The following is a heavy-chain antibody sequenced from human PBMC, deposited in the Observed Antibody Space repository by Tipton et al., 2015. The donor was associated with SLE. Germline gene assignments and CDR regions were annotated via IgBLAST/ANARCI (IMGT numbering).Heavy chain of an antibody. V-gene: IGHV4-39*07. D-gene: IGHD2-2*01. CDR2: IYYSGST. J-gene: IGHJ6*03. CDR3: ARGQRPGYCSRASCPYYYYYMDV. CDR1: GGSISSSSYY. Sequence: TLSLTCTVSGGSISSSSYYWGWIRQPPGKGLEWIGSIYYSGSTNYNPSLKSRVTISVDTSKNQFSLKLSSVTAADTAVYYCARGQRPGYCSRASCPYYYYYMDVWGKGTTVTVSS.